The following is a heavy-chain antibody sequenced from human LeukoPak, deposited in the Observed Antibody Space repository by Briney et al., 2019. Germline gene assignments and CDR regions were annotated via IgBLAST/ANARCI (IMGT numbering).Heavy chain of an antibody. D-gene: IGHD2-15*01. CDR2: ISSSSTYI. CDR1: GFTFSTYN. J-gene: IGHJ4*02. CDR3: ARAFCGGDTCYSIGY. V-gene: IGHV3-21*01. Sequence: PGGSLRLSCAASGFTFSTYNMNWVRQAPGKGLEWVSSISSSSTYIYYADSMKGRFTISRDNAENSLYLQMNSLRAEDTAVYYCARAFCGGDTCYSIGYWGQGTLVTVSS.